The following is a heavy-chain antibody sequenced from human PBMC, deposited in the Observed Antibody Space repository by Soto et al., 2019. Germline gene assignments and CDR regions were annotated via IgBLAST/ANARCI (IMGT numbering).Heavy chain of an antibody. D-gene: IGHD3-10*01. J-gene: IGHJ6*02. V-gene: IGHV1-3*01. CDR2: INAGNGNT. Sequence: QVQLVQSGAKVKKPGASVKVPCNASGYTFTSYAMHWVRQAPGQRLEWIGWINAGNGNTKYSQKFQGRVTITRYISARTAYKELISLRPEDTAVYYCASSYYGSGNPKGYNYGMDVWRQGTTVTVSS. CDR1: GYTFTSYA. CDR3: ASSYYGSGNPKGYNYGMDV.